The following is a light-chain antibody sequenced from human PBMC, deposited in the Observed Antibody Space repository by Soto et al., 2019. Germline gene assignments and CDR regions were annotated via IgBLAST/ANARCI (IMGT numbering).Light chain of an antibody. Sequence: QSALTQPPSASGSPGQSVTISCTGTSSDVGGYNYVSWYQQYPGRAPKLMIYEVTKRPSGVPDRFSGSKSGNTAALTVSGLQADEEADYYCSSYAASNDFYFVFGGGTKLTVL. V-gene: IGLV2-8*01. CDR2: EVT. J-gene: IGLJ3*02. CDR1: SSDVGGYNY. CDR3: SSYAASNDFYFV.